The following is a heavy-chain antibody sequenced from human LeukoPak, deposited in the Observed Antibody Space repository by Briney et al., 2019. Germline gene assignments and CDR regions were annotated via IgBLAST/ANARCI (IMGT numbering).Heavy chain of an antibody. CDR3: ARGDPPHYYYMDV. CDR2: INPSGGST. Sequence: ASVKVSCKASGYTFTSYYMHWVRQAPGQGLEWMGIINPSGGSTSYAQKFQGRVTMTRDMSTSTVYMALSSLRSEDTAVYYCARGDPPHYYYMDVWGKGTTVTVSS. V-gene: IGHV1-46*01. J-gene: IGHJ6*03. CDR1: GYTFTSYY. D-gene: IGHD2-21*01.